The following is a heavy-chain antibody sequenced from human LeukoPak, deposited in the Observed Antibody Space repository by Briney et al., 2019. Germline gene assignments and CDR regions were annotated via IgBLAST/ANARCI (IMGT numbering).Heavy chain of an antibody. Sequence: GGSLRLSCAVSGFTFSNYWMSWVRQAPGKGLEWVANVKQDGNEKYYVDSVKGRFTISRDNAKNSLYLQMNRLRAEDTAVYYCARSRQHVVPAAPTDYWGQGTLVTVSS. J-gene: IGHJ4*02. CDR1: GFTFSNYW. D-gene: IGHD2-2*01. CDR3: ARSRQHVVPAAPTDY. CDR2: VKQDGNEK. V-gene: IGHV3-7*01.